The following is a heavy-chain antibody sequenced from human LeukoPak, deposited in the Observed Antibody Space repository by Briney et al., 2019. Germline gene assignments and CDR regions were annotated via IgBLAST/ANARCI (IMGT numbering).Heavy chain of an antibody. J-gene: IGHJ3*01. D-gene: IGHD3-10*01. Sequence: PSETLSLTCTVTGGSISSDYWSWIRQPPGKGLEWIGYIYYSRSTNYNPSLKSRVTISVDTSKNQFSLKLSSVTAADTAVYYCASHYFDDAFDVWGQGTMVTVSS. V-gene: IGHV4-59*08. CDR3: ASHYFDDAFDV. CDR2: IYYSRST. CDR1: GGSISSDY.